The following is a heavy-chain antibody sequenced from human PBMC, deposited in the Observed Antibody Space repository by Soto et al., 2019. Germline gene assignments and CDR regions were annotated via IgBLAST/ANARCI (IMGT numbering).Heavy chain of an antibody. D-gene: IGHD3-22*01. Sequence: PGGSLRLSCAASGFTFSSYGMHWVRQAPGKGLEWVAVISYDGSNKYYADSVKGRFTISRDNSKNTLYLQMNSLRAEDTAVYYCAKPPPYYYDSSGYYDYWGQGTLVPVSP. J-gene: IGHJ4*02. CDR2: ISYDGSNK. V-gene: IGHV3-30*18. CDR1: GFTFSSYG. CDR3: AKPPPYYYDSSGYYDY.